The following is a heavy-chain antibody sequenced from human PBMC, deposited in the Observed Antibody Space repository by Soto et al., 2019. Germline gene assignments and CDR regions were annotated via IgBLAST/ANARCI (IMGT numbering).Heavy chain of an antibody. CDR3: ARYSGSYLSAYFYGMDV. D-gene: IGHD1-26*01. CDR2: ISTASSAT. Sequence: GGSLRLSCAASVFTFSDYYMTWIRQAPGKGLEWVSFISTASSATNYADSVKGRFTISRDNAKNLVYLQMESLRAEDTAVYYCARYSGSYLSAYFYGMDVWGQGATVTVSS. J-gene: IGHJ6*02. CDR1: VFTFSDYY. V-gene: IGHV3-11*06.